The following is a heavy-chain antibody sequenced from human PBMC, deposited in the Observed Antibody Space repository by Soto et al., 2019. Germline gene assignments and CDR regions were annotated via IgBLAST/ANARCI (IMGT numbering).Heavy chain of an antibody. D-gene: IGHD2-21*01. CDR3: AGSLLQGDF. Sequence: QVQWVQSGAEVKKPGASVKVSCKASGYTFIHYYIHWVRQAPGQGLEWMAIINPNGGSTNYAQKFRGRVTVTSDTSTTTVSMELNSLGSDDTAVYFCAGSLLQGDFWGQGTLVTVSS. CDR2: INPNGGST. CDR1: GYTFIHYY. J-gene: IGHJ4*02. V-gene: IGHV1-46*01.